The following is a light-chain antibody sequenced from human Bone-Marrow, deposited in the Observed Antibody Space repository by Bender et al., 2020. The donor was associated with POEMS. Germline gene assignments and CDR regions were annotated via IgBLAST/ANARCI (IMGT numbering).Light chain of an antibody. V-gene: IGLV2-23*01. CDR1: SSDIASYNF. J-gene: IGLJ3*02. Sequence: QSALTQPASVSGSPGQSISISCTGTSSDIASYNFVSWYQQHPGEAPKLLIYEATKRPSGVSNRFSGSKSGNTASLTISGLQPEDEAAYYCSTYVDSDVVFGGGTTLSVL. CDR3: STYVDSDVV. CDR2: EAT.